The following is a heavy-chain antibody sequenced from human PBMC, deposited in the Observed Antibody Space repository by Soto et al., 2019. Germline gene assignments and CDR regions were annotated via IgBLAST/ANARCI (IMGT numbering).Heavy chain of an antibody. J-gene: IGHJ4*02. V-gene: IGHV3-9*01. CDR3: AKDMGESSGWYTEDY. CDR1: GFTFDDYA. CDR2: ISWNSGSI. D-gene: IGHD6-19*01. Sequence: GGSLRLSCAASGFTFDDYAMHWVRQAPGKGLEWVSGISWNSGSIGYADSVKGRFTISRDNAKNSLYLQMNSLRAEDTALYYCAKDMGESSGWYTEDYWGQGTLVTVSS.